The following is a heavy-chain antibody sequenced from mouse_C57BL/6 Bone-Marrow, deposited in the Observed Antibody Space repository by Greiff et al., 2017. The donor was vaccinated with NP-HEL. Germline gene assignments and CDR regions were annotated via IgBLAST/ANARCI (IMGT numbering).Heavy chain of an antibody. Sequence: EVKVEESGGGLVQPGGSLKLSCAASGFTFSDYGMAWVRQAPRKGPEWVAFISNLAYSIYYADTVTGRFTISRENAKNTLYLEMSSLRSEDTAMYYCARHTAYYDYDAWGQGTLVTVSA. CDR2: ISNLAYSI. D-gene: IGHD2-4*01. CDR1: GFTFSDYG. CDR3: ARHTAYYDYDA. J-gene: IGHJ3*01. V-gene: IGHV5-15*04.